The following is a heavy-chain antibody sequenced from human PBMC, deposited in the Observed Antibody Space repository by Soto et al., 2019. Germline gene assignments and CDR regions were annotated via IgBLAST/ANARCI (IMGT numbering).Heavy chain of an antibody. CDR2: ISGYNGDT. D-gene: IGHD2-8*01. CDR3: AKNGQPPYYYYGLDV. Sequence: GASVKVSCKASCYTFTRYGISWVGQAPGQGLEWMGWISGYNGDTNYAQKFQGRVSMTLDTSTGTAYMELRSLTSDDTAIYYCAKNGQPPYYYYGLDVWGQGTKVTVSS. CDR1: CYTFTRYG. J-gene: IGHJ6*02. V-gene: IGHV1-18*01.